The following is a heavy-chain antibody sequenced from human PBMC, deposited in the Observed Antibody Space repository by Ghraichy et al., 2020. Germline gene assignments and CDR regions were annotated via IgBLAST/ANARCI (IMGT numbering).Heavy chain of an antibody. J-gene: IGHJ6*03. CDR1: GFTFSSYA. D-gene: IGHD3-22*01. CDR3: ATWITMIVVAVSDYYYYMDV. Sequence: GGSLRLSCAASGFTFSSYAMHWVRQAPGKGLEWVAVISYDGSNKYYADSVKGRFTISRDNSKNTLYLQMNSLRAEDTAVYYCATWITMIVVAVSDYYYYMDVWGKGTTVTVSS. V-gene: IGHV3-30*04. CDR2: ISYDGSNK.